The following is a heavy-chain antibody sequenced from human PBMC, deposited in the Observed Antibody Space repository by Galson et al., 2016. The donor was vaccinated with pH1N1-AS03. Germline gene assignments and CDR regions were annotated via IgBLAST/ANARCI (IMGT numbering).Heavy chain of an antibody. Sequence: SCKASGYTFTTYGISWVRQAPGQGLEWMGWISAYYGDTHFAHKFQERVTLTRDTSTATAYMELRNLRSDDTAVYYCVRESEISGVVLFNYWGQGTLVTVSS. V-gene: IGHV1-18*01. CDR3: VRESEISGVVLFNY. D-gene: IGHD3-3*01. CDR2: ISAYYGDT. J-gene: IGHJ4*02. CDR1: GYTFTTYG.